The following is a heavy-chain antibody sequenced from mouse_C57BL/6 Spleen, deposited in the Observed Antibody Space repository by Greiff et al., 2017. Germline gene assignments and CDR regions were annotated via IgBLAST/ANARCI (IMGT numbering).Heavy chain of an antibody. D-gene: IGHD4-1*01. J-gene: IGHJ4*01. Sequence: EVKLQVSGPGLVKPSQSLSLICSVTGYSISSGYYWNWIRQFPGNKLEWMGYISYDGSNNYNPSLKNRISITLDTSKNQFILKLNSVTTEDTATYNCARTRWDEGYYAMDYWGQGTSVTVSS. V-gene: IGHV3-6*01. CDR1: GYSISSGYY. CDR3: ARTRWDEGYYAMDY. CDR2: ISYDGSN.